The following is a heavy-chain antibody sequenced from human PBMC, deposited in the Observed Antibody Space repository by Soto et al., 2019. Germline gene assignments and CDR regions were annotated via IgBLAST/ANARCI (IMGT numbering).Heavy chain of an antibody. J-gene: IGHJ6*02. CDR2: IYYCGRT. D-gene: IGHD3-3*01. V-gene: IGHV4-31*03. Sequence: QVQLQESGPGLVKPSQTLSLTCTVSGGSISSGGYYWSWIRQHPGKGLEWIGYIYYCGRTYYNPALKRRLTISVDSSKTQFSLKLSSVTAADTAVYSCGSGWTTIFVVVDGMYVWGQGTTDTVSS. CDR3: GSGWTTIFVVVDGMYV. CDR1: GGSISSGGYY.